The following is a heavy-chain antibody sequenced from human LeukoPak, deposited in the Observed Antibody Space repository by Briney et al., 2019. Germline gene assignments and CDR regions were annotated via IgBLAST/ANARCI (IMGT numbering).Heavy chain of an antibody. V-gene: IGHV3-23*01. D-gene: IGHD6-6*01. CDR2: LSGCGGST. CDR1: GFTFRSYA. Sequence: GGSLRLSCAASGFTFRSYAMSWVRQAPGKGLEWVSALSGCGGSTYFADSVKGRFTISRDNSQNTLYLQMDSPEAEGHALYYLAKGRSSSCMDVWGQGTTVTVSS. CDR3: AKGRSSSCMDV. J-gene: IGHJ6*02.